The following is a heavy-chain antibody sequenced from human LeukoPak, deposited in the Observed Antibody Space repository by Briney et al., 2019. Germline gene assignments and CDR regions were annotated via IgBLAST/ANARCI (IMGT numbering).Heavy chain of an antibody. CDR1: GFSFSHYA. J-gene: IGHJ4*02. CDR2: ISYDGNVK. D-gene: IGHD3-22*01. V-gene: IGHV3-30-3*01. Sequence: GSLRLSCAASGFSFSHYALHWVRQAPGKGLEWLAFISYDGNVKYYADSVKGRFTVSRDDSKITLYLQMNSLRAEDTAIYYCAKEGDYFDSRPDYWGQGTLVTVSS. CDR3: AKEGDYFDSRPDY.